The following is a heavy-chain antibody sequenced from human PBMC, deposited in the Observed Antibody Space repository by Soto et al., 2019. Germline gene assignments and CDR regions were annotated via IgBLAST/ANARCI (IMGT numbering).Heavy chain of an antibody. CDR2: IYYSGST. CDR3: ARQGSGSYNAFDI. CDR1: GGSISSSSYY. D-gene: IGHD1-26*01. Sequence: SETLSLTCTVSGGSISSSSYYWGWIRQPPGKGLEWIGTIYYSGSTYYNPSLKSQVTISVDTSKNQFSLKLSSVTAADTAVYYCARQGSGSYNAFDIWGQGTVVTVSS. J-gene: IGHJ3*02. V-gene: IGHV4-39*01.